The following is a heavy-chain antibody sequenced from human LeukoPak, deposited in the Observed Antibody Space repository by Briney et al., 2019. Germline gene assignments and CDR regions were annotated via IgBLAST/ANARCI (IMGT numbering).Heavy chain of an antibody. CDR1: GYTFTGYY. Sequence: GASVKVSCKASGYTFTGYYMHWVRQAPGQGLEWMGWINPNSGGTNYAQKFQGRVTMTRDTSISTAYMELSRLRPDDTAVYYCARDLAGLVVPAAIFDPWGQGTLVTVSS. CDR3: ARDLAGLVVPAAIFDP. J-gene: IGHJ5*02. V-gene: IGHV1-2*02. CDR2: INPNSGGT. D-gene: IGHD2-2*01.